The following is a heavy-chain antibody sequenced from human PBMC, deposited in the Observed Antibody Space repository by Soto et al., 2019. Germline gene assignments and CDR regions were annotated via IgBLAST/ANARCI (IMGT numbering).Heavy chain of an antibody. CDR1: GLTFTYAW. CDR3: AHKGDFYDRLDS. D-gene: IGHD3-22*01. J-gene: IGHJ4*02. V-gene: IGHV3-15*07. CDR2: IKSKAGGVTR. Sequence: PGGSLRLSCAASGLTFTYAWMNWVRQSPGKGLEWVGRIKSKAGGVTRHYAAPVKGRFTISRDDSKNTLYLEMNSLRIEDTDVYYCAHKGDFYDRLDSWGQGTLVNVSS.